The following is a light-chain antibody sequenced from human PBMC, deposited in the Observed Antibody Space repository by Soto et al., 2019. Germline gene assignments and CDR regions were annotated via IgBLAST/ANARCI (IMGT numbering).Light chain of an antibody. CDR2: KAS. Sequence: IQMTQSPFTLSASVGDRVTITCRASQSISSWLAWYQQKPGKAPKLLIYKASTLESGVPSNFSGSGSGTEITLTISSLQPEDFATYYCQQYNSYPWTFGQGTKVDIK. CDR1: QSISSW. J-gene: IGKJ1*01. V-gene: IGKV1-5*03. CDR3: QQYNSYPWT.